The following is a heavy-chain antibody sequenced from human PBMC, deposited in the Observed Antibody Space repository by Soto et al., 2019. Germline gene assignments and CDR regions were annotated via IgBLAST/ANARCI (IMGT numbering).Heavy chain of an antibody. Sequence: PSETLSLTCTVSGGSISSGGYYWSWIRQHPGKGLEWIGYIYYSGSTYYNPSLKSRVTISVDTSKNQYSLKLSSVTAADTAVYYCAREPPRRWYYYDSSGSQDPGYWGQGTLVTVSS. V-gene: IGHV4-31*02. CDR2: IYYSGST. CDR3: AREPPRRWYYYDSSGSQDPGY. D-gene: IGHD3-22*01. J-gene: IGHJ4*02. CDR1: GGSISSGGYY.